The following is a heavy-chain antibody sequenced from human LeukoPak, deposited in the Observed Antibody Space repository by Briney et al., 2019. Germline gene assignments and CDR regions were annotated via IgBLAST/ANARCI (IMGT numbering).Heavy chain of an antibody. J-gene: IGHJ4*02. CDR2: ISAYNGNT. D-gene: IGHD1-7*01. V-gene: IGHV1-18*01. CDR1: GYTFTSYG. Sequence: ASVKVSCKASGYTFTSYGISWVRQAPGQGLEWMGWISAYNGNTNYAQKLQGRVTMTTDTSTSTAYMELRSLRSDDTAVYYRARDRTGVHYPALTGTTAGDYWGQGTLVTVSS. CDR3: ARDRTGVHYPALTGTTAGDY.